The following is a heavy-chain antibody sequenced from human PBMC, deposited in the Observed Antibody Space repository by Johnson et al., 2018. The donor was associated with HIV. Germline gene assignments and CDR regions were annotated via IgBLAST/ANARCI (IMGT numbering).Heavy chain of an antibody. D-gene: IGHD1-26*01. CDR2: IRYDGSNK. CDR3: AKLRFSEGIVGAGRDAFDI. CDR1: GFTFSYYG. J-gene: IGHJ3*02. V-gene: IGHV3-30*02. Sequence: QVQLVESGGGVVQPGGSLRLSCAAFGFTFSYYGMHWVRQAPGKGLEWVAFIRYDGSNKYYADSVKGRFTISRDNAKNSLYLQMNSLRAEDTAVYYCAKLRFSEGIVGAGRDAFDIWGQGTMVTVSS.